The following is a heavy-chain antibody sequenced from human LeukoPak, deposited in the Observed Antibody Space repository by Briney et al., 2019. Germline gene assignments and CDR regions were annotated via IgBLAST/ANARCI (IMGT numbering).Heavy chain of an antibody. CDR2: IYSGGTT. CDR3: AKPLSRGRYYFDY. J-gene: IGHJ4*02. Sequence: PGGSLRLSCAASGFTVSSNDMSWVRQAPGKGLEWVSVIYSGGTTNYADSVKGRFTISRDNSKNTLYLQMNSLRAEDTAVYYCAKPLSRGRYYFDYWGQGTLVTVSS. V-gene: IGHV3-53*01. D-gene: IGHD5-12*01. CDR1: GFTVSSND.